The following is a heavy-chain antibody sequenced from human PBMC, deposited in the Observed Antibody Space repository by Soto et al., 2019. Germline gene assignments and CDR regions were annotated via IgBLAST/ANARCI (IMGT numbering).Heavy chain of an antibody. CDR1: GGTFSSYA. CDR3: ARGSSAQGFRISDDGMDV. J-gene: IGHJ6*02. V-gene: IGHV1-69*01. D-gene: IGHD6-6*01. Sequence: QVQLVQSGAEVKKPGSSVKVSCKASGGTFSSYAISWVRQAPGQGLEWMGGIIPIFGTANYAQKFQGRVTITADESTSTAYMELSSLRSEDPAVYYCARGSSAQGFRISDDGMDVWGQGTTVTVSS. CDR2: IIPIFGTA.